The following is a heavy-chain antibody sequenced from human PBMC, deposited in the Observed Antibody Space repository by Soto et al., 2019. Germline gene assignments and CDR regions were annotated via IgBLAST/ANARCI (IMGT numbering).Heavy chain of an antibody. CDR1: GFSLSTSGVG. J-gene: IGHJ6*03. CDR3: AHRRGDWLRGLRSCYMDV. Sequence: SGPTLVKPTQTLTLTCTFSGFSLSTSGVGVGWIRQPPGKALEWLALIYWDDDKRYSPSLKSRLTITKDTSKNQVVLTMTNMDPVDTATYYCAHRRGDWLRGLRSCYMDVWGKGTTVTVSS. D-gene: IGHD5-12*01. V-gene: IGHV2-5*02. CDR2: IYWDDDK.